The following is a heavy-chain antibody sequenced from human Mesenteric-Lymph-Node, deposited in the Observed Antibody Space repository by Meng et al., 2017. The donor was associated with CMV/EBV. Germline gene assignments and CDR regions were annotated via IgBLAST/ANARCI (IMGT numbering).Heavy chain of an antibody. Sequence: GESLKISCEGSGFTFSSYWMTWVRQAPGKGLEWVTFIRYDGSHDYYADSVKGRFTISRDNSKNTLYLQMNSLRVEDTAVYYCAKGGPQWLVESYFDYWGQGTLVTVSS. V-gene: IGHV3-30*02. J-gene: IGHJ4*02. D-gene: IGHD6-19*01. CDR2: IRYDGSHD. CDR1: GFTFSSYW. CDR3: AKGGPQWLVESYFDY.